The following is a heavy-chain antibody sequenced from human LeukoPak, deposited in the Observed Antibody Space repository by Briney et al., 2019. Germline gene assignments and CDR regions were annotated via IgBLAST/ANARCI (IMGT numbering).Heavy chain of an antibody. V-gene: IGHV3-64D*06. J-gene: IGHJ4*02. Sequence: GGSLRLSRSASGFTFSDYPMHWVRQTPGKGLEYVSAISKNGDDTYYADSVKGRFTISRDDSKNTLYLQMSSLRTEDAAVFYCVQVGSNYYLNWGQGTLVIVSS. CDR3: VQVGSNYYLN. CDR1: GFTFSDYP. CDR2: ISKNGDDT. D-gene: IGHD4-11*01.